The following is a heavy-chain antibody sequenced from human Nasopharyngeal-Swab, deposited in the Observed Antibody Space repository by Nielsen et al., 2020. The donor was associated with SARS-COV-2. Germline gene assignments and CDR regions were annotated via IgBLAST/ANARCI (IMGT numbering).Heavy chain of an antibody. V-gene: IGHV3-30-3*01. Sequence: GESLKISCVASGFRFSSYSMHWVRQAPGKGLEWVAVMSNDGTNEYYVDSVKGRFSISRDNSKDTVYLQMASLKPEDTAVYYCARDRESIFWSGYSFDYWGQGILVTVSS. CDR2: MSNDGTNE. CDR3: ARDRESIFWSGYSFDY. CDR1: GFRFSSYS. J-gene: IGHJ4*02. D-gene: IGHD3/OR15-3a*01.